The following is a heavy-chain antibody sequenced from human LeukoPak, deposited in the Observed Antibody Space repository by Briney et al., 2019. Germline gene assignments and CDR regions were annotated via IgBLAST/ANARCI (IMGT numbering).Heavy chain of an antibody. CDR2: FIPVLGTA. CDR1: GYTFTSYG. J-gene: IGHJ6*04. Sequence: SVKVSCKASGYTFTSYGISWVRQAPGQGLEWMGVFIPVLGTASSTQNFQDRVSITADISTHTVYMELSSLKSEDTAVYFCAGIPVFGVVLHQEPVWGKGTTVTVSS. D-gene: IGHD3-3*01. V-gene: IGHV1-69*10. CDR3: AGIPVFGVVLHQEPV.